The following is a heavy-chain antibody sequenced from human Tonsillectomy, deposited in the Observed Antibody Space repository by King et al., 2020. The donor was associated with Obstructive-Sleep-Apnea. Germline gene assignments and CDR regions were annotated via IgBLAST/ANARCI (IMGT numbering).Heavy chain of an antibody. V-gene: IGHV3-30-3*01. CDR1: GFTFSSYA. CDR3: ARDRESSSWSRPDY. D-gene: IGHD6-13*01. Sequence: VQLVESGGGVVQPGRSLRLSCAASGFTFSSYAMHWVRQAPGKGLEWVAVISYDGSNKYYADSVKGRFTISRDNSKNTLYLQMNSLRAEDTAVYYCARDRESSSWSRPDYWGQGTLVTVSS. J-gene: IGHJ4*02. CDR2: ISYDGSNK.